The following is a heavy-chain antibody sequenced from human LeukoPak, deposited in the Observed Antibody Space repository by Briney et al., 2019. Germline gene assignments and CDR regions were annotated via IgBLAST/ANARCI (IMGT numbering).Heavy chain of an antibody. CDR3: ARTLISTWIQLWSPFDY. J-gene: IGHJ4*02. Sequence: ASVKVSCKASGYTFTSYGISWVRRAPGQGLEWMGWISAYNGNTNYAQKLQGRVTMTTDTSTSTAYMELRSLRSDDTAVYYCARTLISTWIQLWSPFDYWGQGTLVTVSS. CDR1: GYTFTSYG. CDR2: ISAYNGNT. V-gene: IGHV1-18*01. D-gene: IGHD5-18*01.